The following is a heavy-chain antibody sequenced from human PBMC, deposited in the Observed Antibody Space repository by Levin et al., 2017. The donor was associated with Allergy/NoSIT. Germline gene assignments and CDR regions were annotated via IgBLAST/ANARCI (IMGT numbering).Heavy chain of an antibody. V-gene: IGHV3-7*03. Sequence: PGGSLRLSCAASGFTFSRYWMSWVRQAPGEGLEWVASTSQDGGMKNYAASVQGRFTVSRDNTKNSLYLQMNSLRAEDTAVYYCARDHLDDGSGSDFDNWGQGTLVTVSS. CDR1: GFTFSRYW. J-gene: IGHJ5*02. CDR2: TSQDGGMK. CDR3: ARDHLDDGSGSDFDN. D-gene: IGHD3-10*01.